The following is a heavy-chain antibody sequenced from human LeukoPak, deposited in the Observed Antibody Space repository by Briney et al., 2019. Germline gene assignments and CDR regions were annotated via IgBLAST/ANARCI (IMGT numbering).Heavy chain of an antibody. CDR1: GFXFSSYS. V-gene: IGHV3-21*01. CDR2: MSSSSSSI. CDR3: AVISGAGTF. D-gene: IGHD6-13*01. Sequence: GGSLRLSCAASGFXFSSYSMNWVRQAPGKGLEWVSGMSSSSSSIFYADSVKGQYTISRDSAKNSLYLQMNSLRAEDTAVYYCAVISGAGTFWGQGTLVTVSS. J-gene: IGHJ4*02.